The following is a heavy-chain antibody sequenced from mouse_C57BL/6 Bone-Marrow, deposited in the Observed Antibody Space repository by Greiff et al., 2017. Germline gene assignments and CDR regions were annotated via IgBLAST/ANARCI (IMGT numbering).Heavy chain of an antibody. CDR2: IDPETGGT. V-gene: IGHV1-15*01. Sequence: VQLPQSGAELVRPGASVTLSCTASGSTFTAYELHWVKPTPVPGLEWIGAIDPETGGTAYNQKFKGKAILTADKSSSTAYMELRSLTSEDSAVYYCTRWRITRRYFDVWGTGTTVTVSS. D-gene: IGHD2-4*01. CDR3: TRWRITRRYFDV. J-gene: IGHJ1*03. CDR1: GSTFTAYE.